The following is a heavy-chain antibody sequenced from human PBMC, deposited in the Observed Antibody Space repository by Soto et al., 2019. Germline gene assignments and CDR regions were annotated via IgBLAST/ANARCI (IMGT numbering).Heavy chain of an antibody. D-gene: IGHD3-16*01. CDR3: ARLLGFHKTHPVWLVYFDF. CDR1: GYHCIGQS. CDR2: INPSGGGT. Sequence: QLVQSRAEVKKPGASVKISCKASGYHCIGQSIHWVRQAPEPGIKWIGIINPSGGGTTYAQKFQVRFVMTRDAFTSTVYVALSSLTTEDTPIYFCARLLGFHKTHPVWLVYFDFWGQGTLVTVSS. J-gene: IGHJ4*02. V-gene: IGHV1-46*01.